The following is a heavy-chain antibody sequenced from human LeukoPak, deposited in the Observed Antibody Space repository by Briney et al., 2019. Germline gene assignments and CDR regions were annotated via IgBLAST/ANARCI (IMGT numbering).Heavy chain of an antibody. Sequence: ASVKVSCKASGYSFTSNYIHWVRQAPGQGLEWMGMIYPRDGSTSYAQNFQGRVTVTGDTSTTTVHMELRGLRSEDTAVYYCARDQEGFDYWGQGTVVTVSS. J-gene: IGHJ4*02. CDR2: IYPRDGST. V-gene: IGHV1-46*01. CDR3: ARDQEGFDY. CDR1: GYSFTSNY.